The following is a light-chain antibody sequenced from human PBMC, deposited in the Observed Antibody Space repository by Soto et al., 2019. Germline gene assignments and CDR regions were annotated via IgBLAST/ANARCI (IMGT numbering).Light chain of an antibody. Sequence: DIQMTQSPSSLSASVGDRVTITCRASQSISSYLNWYQQKPGKAPKLLIYAASSLQSGVPSRFSGSGSGTEFTLTISSLQPEDFATYYCQQRNSNPRTFGQGTKVDIK. CDR2: AAS. J-gene: IGKJ1*01. CDR1: QSISSY. CDR3: QQRNSNPRT. V-gene: IGKV1-39*01.